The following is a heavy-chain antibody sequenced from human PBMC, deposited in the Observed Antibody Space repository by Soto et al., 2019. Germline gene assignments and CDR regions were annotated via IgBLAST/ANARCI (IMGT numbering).Heavy chain of an antibody. J-gene: IGHJ4*02. CDR2: ISYDGSNK. CDR3: ARDYYDSSGYYTRNILDY. Sequence: PGGSLRLSCAASGFTFSSYAMHWVRQAPGKGLEWVAVISYDGSNKYYADSVKGRFTISRDNSKNTLYLQMNSLRAEDTAVYYCARDYYDSSGYYTRNILDYWGQGTLVTVSS. D-gene: IGHD3-22*01. V-gene: IGHV3-30-3*01. CDR1: GFTFSSYA.